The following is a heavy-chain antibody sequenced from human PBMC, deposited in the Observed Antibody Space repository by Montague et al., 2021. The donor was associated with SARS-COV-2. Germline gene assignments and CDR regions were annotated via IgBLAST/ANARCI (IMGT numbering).Heavy chain of an antibody. Sequence: SETLSLTCSVSGGSITNYFWGWIRQSPGKGLEWVGYMHSTGSTAYNPSLKSRVIISVDTSKTQISLKLSSVSAADTALYYCARAVVGAKTATIESWGQGTPVTVSS. CDR1: GGSITNYF. CDR2: MHSTGST. V-gene: IGHV4-59*01. J-gene: IGHJ4*02. CDR3: ARAVVGAKTATIES. D-gene: IGHD2-15*01.